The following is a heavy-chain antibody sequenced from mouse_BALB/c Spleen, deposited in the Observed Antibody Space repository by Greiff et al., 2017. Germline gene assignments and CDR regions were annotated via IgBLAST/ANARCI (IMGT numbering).Heavy chain of an antibody. Sequence: QVQLQQPGAELVKPGASVKMSCKASGYTFTSYNMHWVKQTPGQGLEWIGAIYPGNGDTSYNQKFEGKATLTADKSSSTAYMQLSSLTSEDSAVYYCARVLIYYGSTYAMDYWGQGTSVTVSS. V-gene: IGHV1-12*01. CDR1: GYTFTSYN. CDR3: ARVLIYYGSTYAMDY. CDR2: IYPGNGDT. J-gene: IGHJ4*01. D-gene: IGHD1-1*01.